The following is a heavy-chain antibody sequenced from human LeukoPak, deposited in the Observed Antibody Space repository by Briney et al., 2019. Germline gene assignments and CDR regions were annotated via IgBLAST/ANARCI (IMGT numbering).Heavy chain of an antibody. Sequence: TTSETLSLTCTVSGGSISTYYWSWIRQPPGKGLEWIGYIYKSGNTNCNPSLKSRVTISVDTSKNQFSLKLSSVTAADTAVYFCARVGSGSFDYWGQGTLVTVSP. J-gene: IGHJ4*02. V-gene: IGHV4-59*01. CDR2: IYKSGNT. CDR1: GGSISTYY. D-gene: IGHD6-19*01. CDR3: ARVGSGSFDY.